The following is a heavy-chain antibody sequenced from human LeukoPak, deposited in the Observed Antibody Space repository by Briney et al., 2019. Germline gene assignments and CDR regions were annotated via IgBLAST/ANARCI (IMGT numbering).Heavy chain of an antibody. CDR3: ARVPSDYYDSSGYYPPLDY. V-gene: IGHV3-48*03. CDR2: ISSSGSTI. J-gene: IGHJ4*02. D-gene: IGHD3-22*01. Sequence: GGSLRLSCAASGFTFSSYEMNWVRQAPGKGLEWVSNISSSGSTIYYADSVKGRFTISRDNAKNSLYLQMNSLRAEDTAVYYCARVPSDYYDSSGYYPPLDYWGQGTLVTVSS. CDR1: GFTFSSYE.